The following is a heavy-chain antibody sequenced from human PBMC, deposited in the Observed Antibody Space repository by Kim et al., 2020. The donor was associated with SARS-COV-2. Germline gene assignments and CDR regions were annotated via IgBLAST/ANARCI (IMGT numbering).Heavy chain of an antibody. CDR2: IGYNVDPRT. CDR1: GFVFSEYD. J-gene: IGHJ4*02. D-gene: IGHD2-2*03. V-gene: IGHV3-23*01. CDR3: AKHWIRTHDH. Sequence: GGSLRLSCVASGFVFSEYDMSWVRQAPGKGLEWVSGIGYNVDPRTYYADAVRGRFSISRDDSKNTLYLQMHSLRAEDTALYYCAKHWIRTHDHWGQGTLVTVSS.